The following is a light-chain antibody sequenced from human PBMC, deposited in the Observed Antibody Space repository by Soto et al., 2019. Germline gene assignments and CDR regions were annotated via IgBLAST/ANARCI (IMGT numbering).Light chain of an antibody. V-gene: IGKV3-15*01. Sequence: EIVMTQSPATLSVSPGERATLSCRASQSVSSNLAWYQQKPGQAPRLLIYGASTRATGIPARFSGSGSGTEFTLPISSLQSEDFAVYYCQQYNNWHPWTFGQGTKVEIK. J-gene: IGKJ1*01. CDR2: GAS. CDR3: QQYNNWHPWT. CDR1: QSVSSN.